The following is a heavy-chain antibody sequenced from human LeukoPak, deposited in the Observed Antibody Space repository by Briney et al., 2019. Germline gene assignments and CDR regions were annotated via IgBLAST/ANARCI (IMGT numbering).Heavy chain of an antibody. CDR3: ARARYVNSFYAFDI. D-gene: IGHD3-9*01. J-gene: IGHJ3*02. CDR2: LSKSGNT. Sequence: PSETLSLTCTVSGGSISSYYWSWIRLPPGKGLEWIGYLSKSGNTNYSPSLKSRVTIYGDTSKNQCFLKLSSVTAADTAVYYCARARYVNSFYAFDIWGQGTLVTVSS. CDR1: GGSISSYY. V-gene: IGHV4-59*01.